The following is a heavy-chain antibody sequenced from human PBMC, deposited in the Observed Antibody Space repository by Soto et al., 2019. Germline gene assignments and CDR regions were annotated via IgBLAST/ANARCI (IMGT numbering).Heavy chain of an antibody. D-gene: IGHD6-13*01. CDR1: GYTFTSYA. CDR2: MNPNSGTT. V-gene: IGHV1-8*01. CDR3: ARGPGSWYFDYMDV. J-gene: IGHJ6*03. Sequence: QVQLVQSGAEVKNPGASVKVSVKASGYTFTSYAINWVRQATGQGLEWMGWMNPNSGTTAYAQKFQGSVTTTRNTTRSIYYMELSSMRSENAAVYYCARGPGSWYFDYMDVWGKGTTVTVSS.